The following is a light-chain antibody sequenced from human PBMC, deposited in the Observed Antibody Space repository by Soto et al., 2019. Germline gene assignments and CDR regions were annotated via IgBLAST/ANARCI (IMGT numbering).Light chain of an antibody. V-gene: IGKV1-5*03. J-gene: IGKJ1*01. CDR2: KTS. CDR1: QSISSW. Sequence: DIRLTQSPSTLPASGGDRVTITCRASQSISSWLAWYQQKPGKAPKFLIYKTSDLESGVPSRFSGSGSGTEFTLTISSLQPDDFATYYCQYYNNYCWTFGQGTKVEIK. CDR3: QYYNNYCWT.